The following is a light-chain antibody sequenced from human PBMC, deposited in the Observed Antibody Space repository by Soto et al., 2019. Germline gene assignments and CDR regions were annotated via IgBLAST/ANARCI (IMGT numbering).Light chain of an antibody. CDR1: QTVNTY. V-gene: IGKV1-39*01. J-gene: IGKJ1*01. CDR2: AAS. Sequence: DIQMTQSPSSLSASLGDRVTIPCRASQTVNTYLHWYQQKPGKAPKLLIYAASNLQSGVPSRFSGSGSGTNFTLSLNSLQPEDFATYYCQQGYSNPWTFGQGTKVEIK. CDR3: QQGYSNPWT.